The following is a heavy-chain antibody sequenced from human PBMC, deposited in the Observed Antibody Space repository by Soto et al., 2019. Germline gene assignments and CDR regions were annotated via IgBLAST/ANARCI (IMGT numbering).Heavy chain of an antibody. CDR1: GFTFSNYA. J-gene: IGHJ4*02. V-gene: IGHV3-23*01. CDR3: AKGTPVVSRYSDWLSFPADY. CDR2: ISGSGGST. D-gene: IGHD3-9*01. Sequence: EVQLLESGGGLVQPGGSLRLSCEASGFTFSNYAMAWVRQAPGKGLEWVSVISGSGGSTYYADSVKGRFTISRDNSKSTLHVQMNSLRAEDTAVYYCAKGTPVVSRYSDWLSFPADYWGQGTLVTVSS.